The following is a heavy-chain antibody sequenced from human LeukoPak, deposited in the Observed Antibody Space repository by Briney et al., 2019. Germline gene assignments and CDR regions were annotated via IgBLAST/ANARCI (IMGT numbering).Heavy chain of an antibody. V-gene: IGHV1-2*02. CDR3: ARGTYDSSLRFLEWTPKAH. J-gene: IGHJ4*02. Sequence: ASVKVSCKASGYTFTGYYKHWVRQAPGQGLEWVGWINPNSGGTNYAQKFQGRVTMTRDTSISTAYMELSRLRSDDTAVYYCARGTYDSSLRFLEWTPKAHWGQGTLVTVSS. CDR1: GYTFTGYY. D-gene: IGHD3-3*01. CDR2: INPNSGGT.